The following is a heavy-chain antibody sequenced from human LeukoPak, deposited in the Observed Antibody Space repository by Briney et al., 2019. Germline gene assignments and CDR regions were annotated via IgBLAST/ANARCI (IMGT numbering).Heavy chain of an antibody. CDR3: ARDGGIAADPDWYFDF. J-gene: IGHJ4*02. Sequence: GSLQLSCAASGFPFSSYAMSWVRPAPGKGLEGVSAISGSGGSTYYADSVKGRFTISRDNSKNTLYLQMNSLRVEDTAVYYCARDGGIAADPDWYFDFWGQGTLVTVSS. V-gene: IGHV3-23*01. CDR2: ISGSGGST. D-gene: IGHD6-13*01. CDR1: GFPFSSYA.